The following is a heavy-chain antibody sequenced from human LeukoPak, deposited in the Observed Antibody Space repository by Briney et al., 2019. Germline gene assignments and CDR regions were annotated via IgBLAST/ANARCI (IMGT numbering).Heavy chain of an antibody. V-gene: IGHV4-39*01. CDR1: GGSISSSSYY. CDR3: AVTATPGHYFDY. D-gene: IGHD2-15*01. CDR2: IYYSGST. J-gene: IGHJ4*02. Sequence: SETLSLTCTVSGGSISSSSYYWTWIRQPPGKGLEWIGSIYYSGSTYYNPSLKSRVTISVDTSKNQFSLKLSSVTAADTAVYYCAVTATPGHYFDYWGQGSLVTVSS.